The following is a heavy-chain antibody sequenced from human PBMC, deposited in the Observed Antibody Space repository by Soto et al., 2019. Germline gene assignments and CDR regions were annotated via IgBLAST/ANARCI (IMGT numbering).Heavy chain of an antibody. Sequence: GSLRLSCAASGFSFSGSAMHWVRQASGKGLEWVGRIRSKPNNYATEYAASVQGRFTISRDDSKNTAYLHMNNLKTEDTAVYYCTGFCSRCLLAYCGQGTPVPGSS. CDR1: GFSFSGSA. CDR3: TGFCSRCLLAY. CDR2: IRSKPNNYAT. J-gene: IGHJ1*01. D-gene: IGHD6-13*01. V-gene: IGHV3-73*01.